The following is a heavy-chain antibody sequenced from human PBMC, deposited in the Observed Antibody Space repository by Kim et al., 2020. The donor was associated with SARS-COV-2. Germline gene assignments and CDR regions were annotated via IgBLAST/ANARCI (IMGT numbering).Heavy chain of an antibody. CDR1: GFSFSTFE. CDR3: AKGSLFDW. D-gene: IGHD1-26*01. Sequence: GGSLRLSCAASGFSFSTFEMSWGRQAPGKGLEWVSTISPNGAQTHYADSVKRRSTISRDNSQNTLYLQMNSVRVEDTATYFCAKGSLFDWWGQGTLDTVSS. CDR2: ISPNGAQT. V-gene: IGHV3-23*01. J-gene: IGHJ4*02.